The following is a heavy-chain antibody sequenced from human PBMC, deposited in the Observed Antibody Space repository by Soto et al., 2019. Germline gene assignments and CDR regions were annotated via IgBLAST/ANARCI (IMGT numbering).Heavy chain of an antibody. J-gene: IGHJ4*02. CDR2: INAGNGNT. V-gene: IGHV1-3*01. D-gene: IGHD6-19*01. CDR3: ARAVAVPADFDY. CDR1: GYTFTNYA. Sequence: ASVKVSCKASGYTFTNYAMHWVRQAPGQRLEWMGWINAGNGNTKYSQKFQGRVTITRDTSASTAYMELSSLRSEDTAVYYCARAVAVPADFDYWGQGTLVTVSS.